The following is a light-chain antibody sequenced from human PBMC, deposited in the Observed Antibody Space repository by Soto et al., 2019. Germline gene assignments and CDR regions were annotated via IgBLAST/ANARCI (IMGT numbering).Light chain of an antibody. V-gene: IGLV2-14*01. CDR2: EVS. Sequence: QSALTQPASVSGSPGQSITISCTGTSSDVGRYNYVSWYQQLPGKAPKLMIYEVSNRPSGVSDRFSGSKSGNTASLTISGLQAEDEADYYCSSYTTSSSHVVFGGGTKLTVL. CDR1: SSDVGRYNY. CDR3: SSYTTSSSHVV. J-gene: IGLJ2*01.